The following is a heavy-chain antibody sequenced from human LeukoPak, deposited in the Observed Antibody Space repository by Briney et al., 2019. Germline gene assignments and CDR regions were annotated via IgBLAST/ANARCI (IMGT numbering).Heavy chain of an antibody. Sequence: ASVKVSCKASGYTFTGYYMHWVRQAPGQELEWMGWINPNSGGTNYAQKFQGRVTMTRDTSISTAYMELSRLRSDDTAVYYCARTPLGYCSSTSCRYGMDVWGQGTTVTVSS. V-gene: IGHV1-2*02. CDR2: INPNSGGT. D-gene: IGHD2-2*01. CDR1: GYTFTGYY. CDR3: ARTPLGYCSSTSCRYGMDV. J-gene: IGHJ6*02.